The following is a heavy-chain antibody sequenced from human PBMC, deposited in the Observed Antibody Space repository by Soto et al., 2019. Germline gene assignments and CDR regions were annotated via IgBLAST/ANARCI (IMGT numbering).Heavy chain of an antibody. J-gene: IGHJ4*02. V-gene: IGHV4-59*01. Sequence: SETLSLTCTVSGGSISSYYWSWIRQPPGKGLEWIGYIYYSGSTNYNPSLKSRVTISVDTSKNQFSLKLSSVTAADTAVYYCARVGGGGEQLVVRYFDYWGQGTLVTVSS. CDR1: GGSISSYY. CDR2: IYYSGST. CDR3: ARVGGGGEQLVVRYFDY. D-gene: IGHD6-6*01.